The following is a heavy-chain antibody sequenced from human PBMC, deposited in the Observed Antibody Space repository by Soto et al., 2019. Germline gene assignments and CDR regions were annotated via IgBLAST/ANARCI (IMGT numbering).Heavy chain of an antibody. CDR3: ARWTCSGGIFYSSMYYFDY. V-gene: IGHV1-18*01. Sequence: QVQLVQSGAEVKKPGASVKVSCKASGYTFTSYGISWVRQAPGQGLEWMGWISAYNGNTNYAQKLQGRVTMTTDTSTSTAYMELRSLRSDDTAVYYCARWTCSGGIFYSSMYYFDYWGQGTLVTVSS. D-gene: IGHD2-15*01. CDR1: GYTFTSYG. CDR2: ISAYNGNT. J-gene: IGHJ4*02.